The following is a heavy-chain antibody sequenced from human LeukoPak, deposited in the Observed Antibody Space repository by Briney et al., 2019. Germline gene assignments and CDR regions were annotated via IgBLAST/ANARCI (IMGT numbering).Heavy chain of an antibody. CDR3: AKGGVLLWFGGNDY. J-gene: IGHJ4*02. CDR2: ISGSGGST. D-gene: IGHD3-10*01. V-gene: IGHV3-23*01. CDR1: GFTFSSYA. Sequence: PGGSLRLSCAASGFTFSSYAMSWVRRAPGKGLEWVSAISGSGGSTYYADSVKGQFTISRDNSKNTLYLQMNSLRAEDTAVYYCAKGGVLLWFGGNDYWGQGTLVTVSS.